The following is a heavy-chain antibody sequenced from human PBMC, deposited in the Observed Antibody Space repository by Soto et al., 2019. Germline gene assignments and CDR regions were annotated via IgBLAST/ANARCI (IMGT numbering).Heavy chain of an antibody. Sequence: EVQLVESGGGLVQPRGSLRLSCAASGFTFSNYWMSWVRQAPGKGLEWVGNIKQDGSEKNYVDSVKGRFTISRDNAKNSLFLQMNSLRAEDTAVYYCARIASAGRGWDVWGQGTTVIVSS. CDR1: GFTFSNYW. V-gene: IGHV3-7*01. CDR3: ARIASAGRGWDV. CDR2: IKQDGSEK. D-gene: IGHD6-13*01. J-gene: IGHJ6*02.